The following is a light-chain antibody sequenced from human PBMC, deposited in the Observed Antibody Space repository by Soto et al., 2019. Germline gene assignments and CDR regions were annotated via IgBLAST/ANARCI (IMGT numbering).Light chain of an antibody. V-gene: IGKV1-5*03. CDR1: QSISTW. Sequence: DIQMAQSPSTLSASVGDSVTITCRASQSISTWLAWFQQKPGKAPKFLIYRASSLESVIPSRFSGSGSGTEFTLTISSLQPDDFATYYCQQYNIYPRTFGQGTKVEIK. J-gene: IGKJ1*01. CDR2: RAS. CDR3: QQYNIYPRT.